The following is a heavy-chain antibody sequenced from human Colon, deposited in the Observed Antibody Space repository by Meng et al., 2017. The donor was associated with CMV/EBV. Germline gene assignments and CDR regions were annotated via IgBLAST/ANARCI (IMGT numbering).Heavy chain of an antibody. J-gene: IGHJ6*02. V-gene: IGHV3-21*01. CDR2: ISNIIYI. D-gene: IGHD3-10*01. CDR3: ARSYYYGLDV. Sequence: GGSLRLSCEASGFIFKNYIMHWVRQAPGTGLVWVSSISNIIYIYQADSVKGRFTISRDNAKNSLSLLMNSLRPEDTAVYYCARSYYYGLDVWGQGTTVTVSS. CDR1: GFIFKNYI.